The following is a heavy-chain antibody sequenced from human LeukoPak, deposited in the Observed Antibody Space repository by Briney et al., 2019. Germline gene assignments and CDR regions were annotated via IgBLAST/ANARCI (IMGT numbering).Heavy chain of an antibody. D-gene: IGHD6-13*01. CDR1: GFTFSNYA. V-gene: IGHV3-23*01. Sequence: GGSPRLSCAASGFTFSNYAMSWVRQAPGKGLEWVSPISNRGGVTYYAESVKGRFTISRDNSKNTLYLQMNSLRAEDTAIYYCAKARGAAAANDFDYWGQGTLVTVSS. J-gene: IGHJ4*02. CDR3: AKARGAAAANDFDY. CDR2: ISNRGGVT.